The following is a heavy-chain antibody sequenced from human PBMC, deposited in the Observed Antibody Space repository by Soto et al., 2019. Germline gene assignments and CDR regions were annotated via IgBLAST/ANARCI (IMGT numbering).Heavy chain of an antibody. V-gene: IGHV3-33*01. CDR2: IWYDGSNK. CDR1: GFTFSSYC. CDR3: ARDEKDIVVVPAYDFWSGYPDY. D-gene: IGHD2-2*01. Sequence: GGSLRLSCAASGFTFSSYCMHWVRQAPGKGLEWVAVIWYDGSNKYYADSVKGRFTISRDNSKNTLYLQMNSLRAEDTAVYYCARDEKDIVVVPAYDFWSGYPDYWGQGTLVTVSS. J-gene: IGHJ4*02.